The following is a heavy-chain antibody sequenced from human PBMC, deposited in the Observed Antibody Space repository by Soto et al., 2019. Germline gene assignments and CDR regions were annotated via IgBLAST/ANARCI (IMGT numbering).Heavy chain of an antibody. CDR3: AKLWYGSGSCRNAFDI. J-gene: IGHJ3*02. V-gene: IGHV3-23*01. CDR2: ISTSGGST. D-gene: IGHD3-10*01. Sequence: EVQLLESGGGLVQPGGSLRLSCAASGFTFSSYAMGWVRQAPGRGLEWVSAISTSGGSTYYADSVKGRFTISRDNSKNTLYLQMNSLRAEDRAVYYCAKLWYGSGSCRNAFDIWGQGTMVTVSS. CDR1: GFTFSSYA.